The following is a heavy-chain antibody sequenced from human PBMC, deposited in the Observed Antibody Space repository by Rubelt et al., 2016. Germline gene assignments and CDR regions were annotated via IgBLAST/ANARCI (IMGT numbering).Heavy chain of an antibody. D-gene: IGHD1-26*01. CDR3: ATSTVGPRDISEYYFDS. V-gene: IGHV3-23*04. Sequence: EVQLVESGGGLVQPGGSLRLSCAASGLTVSSYAMSWVRQAPGQGLEWVSSISGSGGSTYYADSVKGRFTIYRDNSKNTVYLQMNSLRAEDTAVYYCATSTVGPRDISEYYFDSWGQGAQVTVSS. J-gene: IGHJ4*02. CDR1: GLTVSSYA. CDR2: ISGSGGST.